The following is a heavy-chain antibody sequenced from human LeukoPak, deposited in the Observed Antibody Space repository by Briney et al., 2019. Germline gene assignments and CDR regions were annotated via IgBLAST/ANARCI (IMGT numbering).Heavy chain of an antibody. CDR3: ARRRYFDWLSD. J-gene: IGHJ4*02. Sequence: GGSLRLSCAASGFTVSSNYMSWVRQAPGKGLEWVSVIYSGGSTYYADSVKGRFTISRDNSKNTLYLQMNSLRAEDTAVYYCARRRYFDWLSDWGQGTLVTVSS. D-gene: IGHD3-9*01. CDR1: GFTVSSNY. CDR2: IYSGGST. V-gene: IGHV3-66*01.